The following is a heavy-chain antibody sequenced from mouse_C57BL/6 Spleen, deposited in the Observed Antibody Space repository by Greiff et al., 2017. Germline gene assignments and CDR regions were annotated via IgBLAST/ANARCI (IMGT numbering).Heavy chain of an antibody. CDR1: GFSLRTSGMG. V-gene: IGHV8-12*01. D-gene: IGHD2-4*01. CDR2: IYWDDDK. J-gene: IGHJ2*01. CDR3: ARRARDYDEGNYVDY. Sequence: QVTLKVCGPGILQSSQTLSLTCSFSGFSLRTSGMGVSWIRQPSGKGLEWLAHIYWDDDKRYNPSLKSRLTISKETSRKQVFLKSTSVDTADNATYYWARRARDYDEGNYVDYWGQGTTLTVSS.